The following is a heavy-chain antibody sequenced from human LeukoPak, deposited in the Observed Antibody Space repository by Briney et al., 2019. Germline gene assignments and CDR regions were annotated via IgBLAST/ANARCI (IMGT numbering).Heavy chain of an antibody. Sequence: GSXXXXYWSGVRQPPGKGREWSGEINHSGSTNYNPSLKSRVTISVDTSKNQFSLKLSSVTAADTAVYYCARGGSEWLLLRNFDYWGQGTLVTVSS. J-gene: IGHJ4*02. CDR3: ARGGSEWLLLRNFDY. CDR2: INHSGST. CDR1: GSXXXXY. V-gene: IGHV4-34*01. D-gene: IGHD3-22*01.